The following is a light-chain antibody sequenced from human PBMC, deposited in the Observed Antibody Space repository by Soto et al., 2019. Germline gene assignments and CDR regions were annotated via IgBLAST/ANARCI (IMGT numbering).Light chain of an antibody. J-gene: IGKJ1*01. CDR3: QQYNYWPRA. CDR1: QSVSSN. Sequence: EIVMTQSPATLSVSPGERATLSCRASQSVSSNLAWYQQKPGQVPRVLIYDASTRATGIPARFSGSGSGTEFNLTISSLQSEDFAVYYCQQYNYWPRAFGQGTKVEIK. V-gene: IGKV3-15*01. CDR2: DAS.